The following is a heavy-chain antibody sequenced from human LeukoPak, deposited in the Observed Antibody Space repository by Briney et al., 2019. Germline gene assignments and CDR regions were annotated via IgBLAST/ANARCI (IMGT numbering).Heavy chain of an antibody. Sequence: PGGSLRLSCAASGFTFSSYAMSWVRQAPGKGLEWVSTISGSGGSIYYADSVKGRFTISRDNSKNTLYLQMNSLRAEDTAVYYCAKGREGSYYGPDYWGQGTLVTVSS. CDR3: AKGREGSYYGPDY. CDR1: GFTFSSYA. V-gene: IGHV3-23*01. J-gene: IGHJ4*02. D-gene: IGHD1-26*01. CDR2: ISGSGGSI.